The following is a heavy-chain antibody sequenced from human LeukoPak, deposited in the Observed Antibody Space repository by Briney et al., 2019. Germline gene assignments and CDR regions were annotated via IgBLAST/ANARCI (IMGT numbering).Heavy chain of an antibody. CDR2: IIPTLGIA. J-gene: IGHJ3*02. CDR3: ARSSADAFDI. Sequence: ASVKVSCKASGGTFSSYAISWVRQAPGQGLEWMGRIIPTLGIANYAQNFQGRVTIIADKSTSTAYMELSSLRSEDTAVYYCARSSADAFDIWGQGTMVTVSS. V-gene: IGHV1-69*04. CDR1: GGTFSSYA.